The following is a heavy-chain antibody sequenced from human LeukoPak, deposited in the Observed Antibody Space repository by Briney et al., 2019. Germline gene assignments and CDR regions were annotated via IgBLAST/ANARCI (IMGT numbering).Heavy chain of an antibody. D-gene: IGHD4-17*01. CDR2: VNHSGYT. Sequence: SETLSLTCAVSGYSISSGYYWGWIRQSPEKGLEWIGEVNHSGYTNYNPSLKGRVTISVDTSKNQFSLKLSSVTAADTAVYYCARQLYGSDYWGQGTLVTVSS. V-gene: IGHV4-38-2*01. J-gene: IGHJ4*02. CDR1: GYSISSGYY. CDR3: ARQLYGSDY.